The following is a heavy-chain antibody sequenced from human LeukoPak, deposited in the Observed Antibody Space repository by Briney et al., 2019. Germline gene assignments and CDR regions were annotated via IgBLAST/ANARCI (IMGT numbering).Heavy chain of an antibody. D-gene: IGHD3-10*01. Sequence: GGSLRLSCAASGFTFSSYSMNWVRQAPGKGLEWVSSISSSSSYIYYADSVKGRFTISRDNSKNMLYLEVISLTADDTAVYYCAKDDAWLRFGEWSQGTLVTVSS. J-gene: IGHJ4*02. CDR2: ISSSSSYI. V-gene: IGHV3-21*04. CDR3: AKDDAWLRFGE. CDR1: GFTFSSYS.